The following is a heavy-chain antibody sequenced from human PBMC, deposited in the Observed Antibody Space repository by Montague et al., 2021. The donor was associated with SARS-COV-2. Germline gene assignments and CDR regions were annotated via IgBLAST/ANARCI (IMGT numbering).Heavy chain of an antibody. J-gene: IGHJ4*02. Sequence: SETLSLTCAVSGDSFRSSSWTWVRQPPEKGPEYIGDVYHSGTATYNPSLKSRVSISADPSQNLFSLNLTSVTAADTAVYYCAGVTLTRGLFSDDWGQGIVVTVSS. V-gene: IGHV4-59*01. CDR1: GDSFRSSS. CDR2: VYHSGTA. D-gene: IGHD3-10*01. CDR3: AGVTLTRGLFSDD.